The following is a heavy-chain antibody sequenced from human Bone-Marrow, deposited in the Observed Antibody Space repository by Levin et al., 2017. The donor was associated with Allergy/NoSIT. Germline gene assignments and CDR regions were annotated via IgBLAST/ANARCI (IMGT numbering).Heavy chain of an antibody. J-gene: IGHJ6*03. CDR2: IIPIFGSS. CDR1: GGTFNSYG. D-gene: IGHD4-17*01. CDR3: ARVETDGDELSYFYYHMDV. V-gene: IGHV1-69*01. Sequence: PGGSLRLSCKASGGTFNSYGISWVRQAPGQGLEWMGGIIPIFGSSDYAQKFQGRVAITADESTGTAYMELRSLRSEDTAVYYCARVETDGDELSYFYYHMDVWGKGTTVTVSS.